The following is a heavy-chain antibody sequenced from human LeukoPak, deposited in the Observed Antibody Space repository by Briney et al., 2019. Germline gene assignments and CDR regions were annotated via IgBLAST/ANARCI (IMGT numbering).Heavy chain of an antibody. CDR1: GFTFSDYY. J-gene: IGHJ6*03. CDR3: AREPISGEHDSSGYYYYYYYMDV. D-gene: IGHD3-22*01. CDR2: ISSSSSNI. Sequence: GGSLRLSCAASGFTFSDYYMSWIRQAPGKGLEWVSYISSSSSNIFYADSFKGRFTISRDNAKNSLYLQMNSLRAEDTAVYYCAREPISGEHDSSGYYYYYYYMDVWGKGTTVTVSS. V-gene: IGHV3-11*04.